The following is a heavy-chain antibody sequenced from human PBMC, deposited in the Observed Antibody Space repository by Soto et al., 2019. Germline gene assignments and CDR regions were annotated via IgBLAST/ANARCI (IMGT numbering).Heavy chain of an antibody. V-gene: IGHV4-59*01. Sequence: SETLSLTCVVSGVSLSSYYWSWIRQPPGKGLEWIGYIYYSGSTNYNPSLKSRVTISVDTSKNQFSLKLSSVTAADTAVYYCARTWGSTKDYWGRGTLVTVSS. CDR3: ARTWGSTKDY. J-gene: IGHJ4*02. CDR1: GVSLSSYY. D-gene: IGHD3-16*01. CDR2: IYYSGST.